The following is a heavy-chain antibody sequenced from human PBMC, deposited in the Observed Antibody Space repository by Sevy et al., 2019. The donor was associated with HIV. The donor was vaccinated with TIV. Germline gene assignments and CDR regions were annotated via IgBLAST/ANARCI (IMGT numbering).Heavy chain of an antibody. CDR3: ARDRHQLVHPLWSGXDV. CDR1: GGSISXGGYY. Sequence: SETLSLTCTVSGGSISXGGYYWSWIRQHPGKGLEWIGCIYYSGSTYYNPSLKSRISIFVDTSKKQFSLNLTSAIAADTAVYYCARDRHQLVHPLWSGXDVWGQGITVTVSS. CDR2: IYYSGST. J-gene: IGHJ6*02. D-gene: IGHD6-13*01. V-gene: IGHV4-31*03.